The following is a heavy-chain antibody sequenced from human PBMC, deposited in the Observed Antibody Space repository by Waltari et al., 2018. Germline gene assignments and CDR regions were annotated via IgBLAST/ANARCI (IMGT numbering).Heavy chain of an antibody. J-gene: IGHJ6*02. V-gene: IGHV1-58*01. CDR2: IVVGSGNT. D-gene: IGHD3-22*01. CDR1: GFTFTSSA. Sequence: QMQLVQSGPEVKKPGTSVKVSCKASGFTFTSSAVQWVRQARGQRLEWIGWIVVGSGNTNYAQKFQERVTITRDMSTSTAYMELSSLRSEDTAVYYCASNYYDSSGYLYVYDYYGMDVWGQGTTVTVSS. CDR3: ASNYYDSSGYLYVYDYYGMDV.